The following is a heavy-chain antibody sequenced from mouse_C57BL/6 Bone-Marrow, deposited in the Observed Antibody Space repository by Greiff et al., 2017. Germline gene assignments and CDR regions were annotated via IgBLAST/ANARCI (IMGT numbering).Heavy chain of an antibody. CDR3: ARGAYYSNYLAWFAY. V-gene: IGHV1-85*01. Sequence: VHLVESGPELVKPGASVKLSCKASGYTFTSYDINWVKQRPGQGLEWIGWIYPRDGSTKYNEKFKGKATLTVDTSSSTAYMELHSLTSEDSAVYFCARGAYYSNYLAWFAYWGQGTLVTVSA. CDR2: IYPRDGST. J-gene: IGHJ3*01. D-gene: IGHD2-5*01. CDR1: GYTFTSYD.